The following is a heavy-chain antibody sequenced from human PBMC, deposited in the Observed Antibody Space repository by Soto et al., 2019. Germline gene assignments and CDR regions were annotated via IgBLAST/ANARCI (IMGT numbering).Heavy chain of an antibody. D-gene: IGHD1-26*01. CDR3: ARSGSYVNGFGD. CDR2: IYSGGST. Sequence: EVQLVESGGGLIQPGGSLRLSCAASGFFVSNYFLNWVRQAPGKGLEWVSAIYSGGSTYYADSVKARYSISRDTSKNTLYLQMSSLRAEDTAVYYCARSGSYVNGFGDWGQGTLVTV. J-gene: IGHJ5*02. V-gene: IGHV3-53*01. CDR1: GFFVSNYF.